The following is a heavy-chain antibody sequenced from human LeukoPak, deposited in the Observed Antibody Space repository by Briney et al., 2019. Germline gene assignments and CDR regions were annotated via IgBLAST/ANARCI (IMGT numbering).Heavy chain of an antibody. D-gene: IGHD6-19*01. V-gene: IGHV3-30*04. Sequence: PGGSLRLSCAASEFTFSSYAMHWVSQAPGKGLEWVALISYDASNKYYADSVKGRVTISRDNSKNTLYLQLNSLRTEDTAVYYCARGARGSGWRVFDIWGQGTMVTVSS. CDR1: EFTFSSYA. CDR3: ARGARGSGWRVFDI. J-gene: IGHJ3*02. CDR2: ISYDASNK.